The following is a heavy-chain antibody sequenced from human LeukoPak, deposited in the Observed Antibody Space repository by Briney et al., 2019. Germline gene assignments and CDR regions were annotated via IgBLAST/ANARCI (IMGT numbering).Heavy chain of an antibody. CDR3: ASSGYYYSAFDI. J-gene: IGHJ3*02. V-gene: IGHV4-59*11. CDR2: IYYSGST. D-gene: IGHD3-22*01. Sequence: SETLSLTCTVSGGSISSHYWSWIRQPPGKGLEWIGYIYYSGSTNYNPSLKSRVTISVDTSKNQFSLKLSSVTAADTAVYYCASSGYYYSAFDIWGQGTMVTVSS. CDR1: GGSISSHY.